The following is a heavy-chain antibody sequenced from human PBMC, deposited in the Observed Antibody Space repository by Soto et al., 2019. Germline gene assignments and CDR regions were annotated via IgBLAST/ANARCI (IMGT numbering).Heavy chain of an antibody. CDR3: ARVLTLTTAVSLDWFDP. CDR1: GGSFSGYY. D-gene: IGHD4-17*01. Sequence: PSETLSLTCAVYGGSFSGYYWSWIRQPPGKGLEWIGEINHSGSTNYNPSLKSRVTISVDTSKNQFSLKLSSVTAADTAVYYCARVLTLTTAVSLDWFDPWARGNLVTGSS. J-gene: IGHJ5*02. CDR2: INHSGST. V-gene: IGHV4-34*01.